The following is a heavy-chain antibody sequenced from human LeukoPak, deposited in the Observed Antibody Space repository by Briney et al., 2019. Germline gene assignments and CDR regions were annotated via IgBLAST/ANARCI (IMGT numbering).Heavy chain of an antibody. CDR2: INPSGGST. CDR3: ARDWDLSDPELGGVDY. CDR1: GYTFTSYY. D-gene: IGHD3-10*01. J-gene: IGHJ4*02. Sequence: GASVKVSCKASGYTFTSYYMHWVRQAPGQGLEWMGIINPSGGSTSYAQKFQGRVTMTTDTSTSTAYMELRSLRSDDTAVYYCARDWDLSDPELGGVDYWGQGTLVTVSS. V-gene: IGHV1-46*01.